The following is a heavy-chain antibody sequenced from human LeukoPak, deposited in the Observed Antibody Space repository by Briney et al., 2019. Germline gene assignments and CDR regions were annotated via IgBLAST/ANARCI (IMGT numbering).Heavy chain of an antibody. V-gene: IGHV3-7*01. D-gene: IGHD3-22*01. CDR3: ARDSFYYDSSHGRAYYYMDV. J-gene: IGHJ6*03. Sequence: PGGSLRLSCAASGFTFSSYWMSWVRQAPGKGLEWVANIKQDGSERYYVDSVKGRFTISRDNAKNSLYLQMNSLRAEDTAVYYCARDSFYYDSSHGRAYYYMDVWGKGTTVTISS. CDR1: GFTFSSYW. CDR2: IKQDGSER.